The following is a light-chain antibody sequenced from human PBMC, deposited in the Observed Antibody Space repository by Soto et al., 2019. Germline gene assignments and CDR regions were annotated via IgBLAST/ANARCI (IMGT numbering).Light chain of an antibody. CDR1: QSVSSN. CDR2: GAS. J-gene: IGKJ1*01. CDR3: QHYNNWPPWT. V-gene: IGKV3-15*01. Sequence: EIVMTQSPSTLYISPWERATLSCMASQSVSSNLAWYQQKPGQAPRLLIYGASTRATGIPARFSGSGSGTEFTLTISSLQSEDFAVYYCQHYNNWPPWTFGQGTKV.